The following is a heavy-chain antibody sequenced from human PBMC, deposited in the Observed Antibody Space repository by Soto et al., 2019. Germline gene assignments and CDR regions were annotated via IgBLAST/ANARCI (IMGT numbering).Heavy chain of an antibody. Sequence: QLQLQESGPGLVKPSETLSLTCTVSGGSISGSSYYWGWIRQPPGKGLEWIGSIYDSGSTYYNPSLKSRVTISVDTSKNQFSLKLSSVTAADTALYYCARPGVGYCTSTSCYEGREVDFWGQGTLVTVST. J-gene: IGHJ4*02. CDR1: GGSISGSSYY. V-gene: IGHV4-39*01. CDR3: ARPGVGYCTSTSCYEGREVDF. D-gene: IGHD2-2*01. CDR2: IYDSGST.